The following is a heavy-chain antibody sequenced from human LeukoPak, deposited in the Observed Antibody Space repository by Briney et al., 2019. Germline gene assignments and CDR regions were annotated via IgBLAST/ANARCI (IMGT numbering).Heavy chain of an antibody. V-gene: IGHV4-59*08. CDR1: GGSISSYY. Sequence: SETLSLTCTVSGGSISSYYWSWIRQPPGKGLEWIGYIYYSGSTNYNPSLKSRVTISVDTSKNQFSLKPSSVTAADTAVYYCARLYYYDHDAFDIWGQGTMVTVSS. D-gene: IGHD3-22*01. CDR2: IYYSGST. J-gene: IGHJ3*02. CDR3: ARLYYYDHDAFDI.